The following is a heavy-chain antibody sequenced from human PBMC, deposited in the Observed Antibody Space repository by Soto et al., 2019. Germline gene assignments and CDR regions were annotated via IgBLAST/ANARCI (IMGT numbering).Heavy chain of an antibody. V-gene: IGHV1-2*02. Sequence: GASVKVSCKASGYTFTGYYMHWVRQAPGQGLEWMGWITPNSGGTNYAQKFQGRVTMTRDTSISTAYMELSRLRSDDTAVYYCARDNSYGHRGYYYGMDVWGQGTTVTVSS. CDR1: GYTFTGYY. CDR3: ARDNSYGHRGYYYGMDV. J-gene: IGHJ6*01. D-gene: IGHD5-18*01. CDR2: ITPNSGGT.